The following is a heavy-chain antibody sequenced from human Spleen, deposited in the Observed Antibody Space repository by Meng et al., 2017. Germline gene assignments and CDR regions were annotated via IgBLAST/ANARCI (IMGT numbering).Heavy chain of an antibody. V-gene: IGHV4-31*03. Sequence: QVQLQESGPGLVKPSQPLSLTCTVSGGSISSGGYYWSWIRQHPGKGLEWIGYIYYSGSTYYNPSLESRATISVDTSQNNLSLKLSSVTAADSAVYYCARGPTTMAHDFDYWGQGTLVTVSS. CDR1: GGSISSGGYY. CDR2: IYYSGST. J-gene: IGHJ4*02. CDR3: ARGPTTMAHDFDY. D-gene: IGHD4-11*01.